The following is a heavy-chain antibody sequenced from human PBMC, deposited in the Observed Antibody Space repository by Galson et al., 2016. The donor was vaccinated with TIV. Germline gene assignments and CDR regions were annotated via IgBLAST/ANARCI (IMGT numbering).Heavy chain of an antibody. J-gene: IGHJ4*02. V-gene: IGHV1-69*13. CDR3: ARGGSTVTRPFDY. CDR1: GVTFSSYA. Sequence: SVKVSCKASGVTFSSYAISWVRQAPEQGLEWMGRIIGIFGIASYAQKFQGRVTITADASTNTAYMELSSLRFDDTAVYYCARGGSTVTRPFDYWGQGTLVTVSS. CDR2: IIGIFGIA. D-gene: IGHD4-17*01.